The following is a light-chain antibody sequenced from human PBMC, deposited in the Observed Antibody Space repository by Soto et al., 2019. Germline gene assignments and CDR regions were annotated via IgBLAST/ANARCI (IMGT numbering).Light chain of an antibody. CDR1: QDISNY. V-gene: IGKV1-33*01. CDR3: QQYGGSPYT. J-gene: IGKJ2*01. Sequence: DIQMTQSPSSLSASVGDRVTITCQASQDISNYLNWYQQKPGKAPKLLIYDASNLETGVPSRFSGSGSGTDFTLTISRLEPEDFAVYYCQQYGGSPYTFGQGTKLEIK. CDR2: DAS.